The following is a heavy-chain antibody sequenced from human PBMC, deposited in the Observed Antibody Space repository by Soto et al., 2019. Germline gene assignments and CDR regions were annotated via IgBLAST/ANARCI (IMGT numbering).Heavy chain of an antibody. D-gene: IGHD6-13*01. CDR2: AQPGYSDT. J-gene: IGHJ4*02. CDR3: ARHGYSSSLYSDH. V-gene: IGHV5-51*01. Sequence: GASLKISCQASGNRFSCFWIGWVRQMPGKGLEWMGIAQPGYSDTRYSTAFQGHVTISADESTNTAYLPWSSLRDSDTAMYFCARHGYSSSLYSDHWGQGTLVTVSS. CDR1: GNRFSCFW.